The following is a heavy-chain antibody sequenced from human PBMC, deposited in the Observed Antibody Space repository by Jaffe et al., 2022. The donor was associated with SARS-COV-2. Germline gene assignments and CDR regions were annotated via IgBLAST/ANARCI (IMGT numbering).Heavy chain of an antibody. CDR3: AKGPWQQLTWFDP. CDR2: ISASGYTP. CDR1: GFPFSTYP. V-gene: IGHV3-23*04. D-gene: IGHD6-13*01. J-gene: IGHJ5*02. Sequence: EVQLVESGGGLVQPGGSLRLSCAASGFPFSTYPMHWVRLAPGKGLEWVSEISASGYTPYYADSVKGRFTISRDNSKNTLSLQMNNLRVDDTAVYYCAKGPWQQLTWFDPWGQGTRVTVSS.